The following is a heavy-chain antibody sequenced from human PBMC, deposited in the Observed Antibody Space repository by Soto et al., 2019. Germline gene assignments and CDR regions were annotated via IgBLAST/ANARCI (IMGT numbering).Heavy chain of an antibody. CDR1: GFTVTSNY. CDR2: IYSDGST. D-gene: IGHD3-3*01. Sequence: EVQLVESGGGLVQPGGSLRLSCAASGFTVTSNYRSWVRQAPGKGLEWVSVIYSDGSTYYADSVKGRFTIPRDKSKHTLYLEMNSRRAEDTAVYYRATQSGGYDRGFDYWGQGTLVTVSS. V-gene: IGHV3-66*01. CDR3: ATQSGGYDRGFDY. J-gene: IGHJ4*02.